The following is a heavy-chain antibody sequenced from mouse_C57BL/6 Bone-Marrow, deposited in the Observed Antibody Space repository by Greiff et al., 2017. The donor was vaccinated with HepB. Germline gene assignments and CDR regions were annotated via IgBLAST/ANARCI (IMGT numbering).Heavy chain of an antibody. CDR2: IDPENGDT. V-gene: IGHV14-4*01. CDR3: TTYYGSSYGFAY. D-gene: IGHD1-1*01. CDR1: GFNIKDDY. Sequence: VQLQQSGAELVRPGASVKLSCTASGFNIKDDYMHWVKQRPEQGLEWIGWIDPENGDTEYASKFQGKATITADTSSNTAYLQLSSLTSEDTAVYYWTTYYGSSYGFAYWGQGTLVTVSA. J-gene: IGHJ3*01.